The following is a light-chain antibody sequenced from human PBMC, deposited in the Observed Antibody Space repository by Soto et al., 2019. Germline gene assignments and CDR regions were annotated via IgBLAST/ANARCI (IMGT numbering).Light chain of an antibody. CDR3: TSWTTSTTMI. V-gene: IGLV2-14*03. CDR2: DVN. Sequence: QSALTQPASVSGSPGQSITISCTGTSSDIGAYNYVSWYQQHPGKAPKLMIYDVNIRPSGVSNRFSGSKSGNTASLTISGLQAEDEADYYCTSWTTSTTMIFGVGTQLTVL. CDR1: SSDIGAYNY. J-gene: IGLJ2*01.